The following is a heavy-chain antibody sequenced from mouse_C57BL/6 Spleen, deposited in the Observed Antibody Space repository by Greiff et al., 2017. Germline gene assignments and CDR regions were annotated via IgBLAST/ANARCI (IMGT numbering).Heavy chain of an antibody. V-gene: IGHV1-55*01. CDR1: GYTITSSW. D-gene: IGHD2-5*01. J-gene: IGHJ2*01. Sequence: QVQLQQPGAELVKPGASVKMSCKASGYTITSSWITWVKQRPGQGLEWIGDIYPGSGSTNYNEKFKSKATLTVDTSSSTAYMQLSSLTSEDSAVYYCASDYSTYVDYWGQGTTLTVSS. CDR3: ASDYSTYVDY. CDR2: IYPGSGST.